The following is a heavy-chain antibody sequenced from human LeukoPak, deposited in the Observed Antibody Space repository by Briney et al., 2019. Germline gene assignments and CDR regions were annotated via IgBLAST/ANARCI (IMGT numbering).Heavy chain of an antibody. CDR1: GFTFTIFG. CDR2: IYSGGST. Sequence: GGSLRLSCAASGFTFTIFGLNWVRQAPGKGLEWVSVIYSGGSTYYADSVKGRFTISRDNSKNTLYLQMNSLRAEDTAVYYCARVAVATTPDYWGQGTLVTVSS. J-gene: IGHJ4*02. V-gene: IGHV3-53*01. CDR3: ARVAVATTPDY. D-gene: IGHD5-12*01.